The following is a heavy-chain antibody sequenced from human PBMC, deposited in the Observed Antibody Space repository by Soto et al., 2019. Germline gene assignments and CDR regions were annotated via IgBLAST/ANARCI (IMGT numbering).Heavy chain of an antibody. CDR3: ARDQWADIVATIGGYGMDV. V-gene: IGHV3-30*03. CDR2: ISYDGSNK. D-gene: IGHD5-12*01. J-gene: IGHJ6*02. Sequence: QVQLVESGGGVVQPGRSLRLSCAASGFTFSSYGMHWVRQAPGKGLEWVAVISYDGSNKYYADSVKGRFTISRDNSKNTLYLQMNSLRAEDTAVYYCARDQWADIVATIGGYGMDVWGQGTTVTVSS. CDR1: GFTFSSYG.